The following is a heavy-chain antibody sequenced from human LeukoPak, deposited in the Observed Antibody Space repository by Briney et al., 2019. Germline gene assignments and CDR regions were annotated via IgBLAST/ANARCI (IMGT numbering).Heavy chain of an antibody. Sequence: GGSLRPSCAASEFTFSSYDIIWVRQAPGKGLDWVSWITGSGGAVKYTDSVKGRFTISRDNAKKSVYLQMNSLRVEDTAVYYCARNGGGLDYWGQGTLVTVSS. CDR3: ARNGGGLDY. CDR1: EFTFSSYD. V-gene: IGHV3-48*03. CDR2: ITGSGGAV. D-gene: IGHD3-16*01. J-gene: IGHJ4*02.